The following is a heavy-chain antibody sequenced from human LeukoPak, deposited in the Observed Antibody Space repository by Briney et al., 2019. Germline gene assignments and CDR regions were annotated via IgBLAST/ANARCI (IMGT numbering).Heavy chain of an antibody. J-gene: IGHJ3*02. V-gene: IGHV1-18*01. D-gene: IGHD2-21*01. CDR3: TRMPERKKLWGCFDI. Sequence: ASVNVSCKALGYAFGTSSISWVRQAPGQRLEWMGWISPNNGNTHYAQSVQGRVTMTTDTSTSTAYMELRSLRSDDTALYYCTRMPERKKLWGCFDIWGPGTMVTVSS. CDR2: ISPNNGNT. CDR1: GYAFGTSS.